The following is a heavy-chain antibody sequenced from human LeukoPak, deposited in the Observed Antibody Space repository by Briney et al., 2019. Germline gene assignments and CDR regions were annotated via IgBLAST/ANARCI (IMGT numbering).Heavy chain of an antibody. J-gene: IGHJ3*02. Sequence: SQTLSLTCTVSGGSISSGSYYWSWIRQPAGKGLEWIGRIYTSGSTNYNPSLKGRVTISVDTSKNQFSLKLSSVTAADTAVYYCARGKIQLWNDAFDIWGQGTMVTVSS. CDR1: GGSISSGSYY. D-gene: IGHD5-18*01. V-gene: IGHV4-61*02. CDR2: IYTSGST. CDR3: ARGKIQLWNDAFDI.